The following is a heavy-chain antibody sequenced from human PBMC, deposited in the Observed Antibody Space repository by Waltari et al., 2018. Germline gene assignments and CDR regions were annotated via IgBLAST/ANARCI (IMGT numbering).Heavy chain of an antibody. CDR1: GVIFSRQD. Sequence: QVQLVESGGGVVLPGGALRLSRKASGVIFSRQDMNWVRQAPGMGLEWVSLIRFDGGQKFYADTVKGRFTVSRDNSRDTLYLHMESLRSGDTATYFCATQASISSPSFWGRGTLVTVSS. CDR3: ATQASISSPSF. J-gene: IGHJ4*02. D-gene: IGHD3-16*02. CDR2: IRFDGGQK. V-gene: IGHV3-30*02.